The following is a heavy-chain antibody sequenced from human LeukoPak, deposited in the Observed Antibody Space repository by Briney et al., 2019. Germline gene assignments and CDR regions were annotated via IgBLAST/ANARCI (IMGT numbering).Heavy chain of an antibody. CDR1: GFTFSSYS. CDR2: ISSSSSYI. CDR3: ARRGQRSWYFDL. J-gene: IGHJ2*01. D-gene: IGHD6-25*01. V-gene: IGHV3-21*04. Sequence: PGGSLRLSCAASGFTFSSYSMNWVRQAPGKGLEWVSSISSSSSYIYYADSVKGRFTISRDNAKNSLYLQMNSLRPEDTALYYCARRGQRSWYFDLWGRGTLVAVSS.